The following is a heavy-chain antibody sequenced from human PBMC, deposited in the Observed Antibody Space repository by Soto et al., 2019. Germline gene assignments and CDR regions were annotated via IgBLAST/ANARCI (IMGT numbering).Heavy chain of an antibody. V-gene: IGHV3-23*01. Sequence: EVQLLESGGNLVQSGGTLRLSCSASGFTFSDYAMSWVRQARGKGLEWVSGISGLGHSTFYADSVKGRFTISRDNSENTLYLEMNSLRAEDTAIYYCAKAKTTVTTGNWFDPWGQGTLVTVSS. CDR2: ISGLGHST. CDR1: GFTFSDYA. D-gene: IGHD4-17*01. CDR3: AKAKTTVTTGNWFDP. J-gene: IGHJ5*02.